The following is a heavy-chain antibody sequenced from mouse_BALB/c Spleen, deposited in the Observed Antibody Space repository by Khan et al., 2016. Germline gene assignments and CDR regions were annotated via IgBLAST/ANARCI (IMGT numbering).Heavy chain of an antibody. CDR2: ISYSGST. CDR3: ARTARIKY. Sequence: EVQLQESGPGLVKPSQSLSLTCTVTGYSITSCYGWYWIRQFPGNKLEWMGYISYSGSTTYNPSLKSRFSITRDTSKNQFVLQLNSVTTEDTDTYYCARTARIKYWGQGTTLTVSS. V-gene: IGHV3-2*02. D-gene: IGHD1-2*01. J-gene: IGHJ2*01. CDR1: GYSITSCYG.